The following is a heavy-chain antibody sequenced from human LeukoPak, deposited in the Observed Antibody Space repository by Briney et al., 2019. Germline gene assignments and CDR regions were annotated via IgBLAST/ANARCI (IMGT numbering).Heavy chain of an antibody. V-gene: IGHV3-11*01. CDR3: ARDRWFEQWLGRGAWFDA. CDR2: ISSSGNT. D-gene: IGHD6-19*01. CDR1: GFTFGDYY. J-gene: IGHJ5*02. Sequence: GGSLRLSCVGSGFTFGDYYMSWIRQAPGKGLEWISYISSSGNTYYGDSVKGRFTISRDNAKNSMYLQMDSLRDEDTAVYCCARDRWFEQWLGRGAWFDAWGQGTLVTVSS.